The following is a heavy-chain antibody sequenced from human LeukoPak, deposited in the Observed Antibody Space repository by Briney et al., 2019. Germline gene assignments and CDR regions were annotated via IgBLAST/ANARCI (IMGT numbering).Heavy chain of an antibody. CDR3: ATYSSINGRGFQH. D-gene: IGHD2-8*01. Sequence: GGSLRLSCTGSGFTFGHYALAWVRQAPGEGLEWVVNGKQDGSEKYYVDSVKGRFTIARDNAKNSLYLQMNSLRVEDTAIYYCATYSSINGRGFQHWGQGTLVTVSS. V-gene: IGHV3-7*01. CDR1: GFTFGHYA. CDR2: GKQDGSEK. J-gene: IGHJ1*01.